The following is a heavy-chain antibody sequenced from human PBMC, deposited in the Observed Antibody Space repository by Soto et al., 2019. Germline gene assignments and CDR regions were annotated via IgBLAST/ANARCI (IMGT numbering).Heavy chain of an antibody. CDR1: GFTFSNAW. J-gene: IGHJ4*02. CDR3: AADGAADSGYYGKDFDY. CDR2: IKSKTDGGTT. D-gene: IGHD4-17*01. V-gene: IGHV3-15*01. Sequence: EVQLVESGGGLVKPGGSLRLSCAASGFTFSNAWMSWVRQAPGKGLEWVGRIKSKTDGGTTNYAAPVNGSFTISRYDSNNTLYLQMKSLKTEDTAVYDWAADGAADSGYYGKDFDYWGQGTLVTVSS.